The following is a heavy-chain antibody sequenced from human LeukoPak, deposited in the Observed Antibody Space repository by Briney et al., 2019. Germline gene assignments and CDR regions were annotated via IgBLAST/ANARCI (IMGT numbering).Heavy chain of an antibody. Sequence: SETLSLTCAVSGGSISSGGYSWSWIRQPPGKGLEWIGYSGSTNYNPSLKSRVTISVDTSKNQFSLKLSSVTAADTAVYYCARIPRQGYYYDSSGYSYDAFDIWGQGTMVTVSS. V-gene: IGHV4-61*08. CDR2: SGST. CDR1: GGSISSGGYS. D-gene: IGHD3-22*01. CDR3: ARIPRQGYYYDSSGYSYDAFDI. J-gene: IGHJ3*02.